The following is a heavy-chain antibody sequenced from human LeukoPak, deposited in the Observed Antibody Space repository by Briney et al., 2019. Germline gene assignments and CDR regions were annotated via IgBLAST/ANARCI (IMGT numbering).Heavy chain of an antibody. CDR1: GFTFSSFG. D-gene: IGHD6-13*01. CDR2: IWYDASNK. CDR3: VRGVGVSRFNYFDP. Sequence: GGSLRLSCAASGFTFSSFGMHWVRQAPGKGLEWVAVIWYDASNKYYADSVKGRFTISRDNSKNALFLQMNSLRDDDTAVYYCVRGVGVSRFNYFDPWGQGTLVIVSS. V-gene: IGHV3-33*01. J-gene: IGHJ5*02.